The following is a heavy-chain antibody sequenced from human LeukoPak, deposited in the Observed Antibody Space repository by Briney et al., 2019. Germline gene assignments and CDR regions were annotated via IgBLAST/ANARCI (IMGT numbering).Heavy chain of an antibody. CDR1: GFTFSNYG. D-gene: IGHD3-10*01. V-gene: IGHV3-21*01. CDR2: IDTSGSYI. J-gene: IGHJ3*01. CDR3: ARGRSITLLRGVAMSDGFDV. Sequence: GGSLRLSCTASGFTFSNYGLNWVRQAPGKGLEWVSFIDTSGSYIYYGDSVKGRVTISRDNAKNSLYLQMNGLRAEDTAVYYCARGRSITLLRGVAMSDGFDVWGQGAMVTVFS.